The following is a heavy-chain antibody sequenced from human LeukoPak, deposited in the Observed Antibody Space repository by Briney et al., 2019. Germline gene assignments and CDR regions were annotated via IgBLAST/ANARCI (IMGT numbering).Heavy chain of an antibody. V-gene: IGHV5-51*01. Sequence: GESLKISCKGSGYSFTSYWIGWVRQMPGKGLEWMGIIYPGDSDTRYSPSFQGQVTISADKSISTAYLQWSSLKASDTAMYYCARPGYCSGGSCYSVGTRNAFDIWGQGTMVTVSS. D-gene: IGHD2-15*01. CDR3: ARPGYCSGGSCYSVGTRNAFDI. CDR2: IYPGDSDT. J-gene: IGHJ3*02. CDR1: GYSFTSYW.